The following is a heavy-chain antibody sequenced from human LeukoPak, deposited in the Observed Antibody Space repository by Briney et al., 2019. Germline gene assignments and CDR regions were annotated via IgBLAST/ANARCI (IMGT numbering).Heavy chain of an antibody. CDR1: GFNFTNYA. CDR3: AKYADSLFSDY. CDR2: ISDRGHST. Sequence: GGSLRLSCAASGFNFTNYAMNWVRQAPEKGLEWLSLISDRGHSTYYADSVKGRFTISRDNSKNTLYLQMNSLRADDTAVYYCAKYADSLFSDYWGQGTLVAVSS. D-gene: IGHD4-17*01. V-gene: IGHV3-23*01. J-gene: IGHJ4*02.